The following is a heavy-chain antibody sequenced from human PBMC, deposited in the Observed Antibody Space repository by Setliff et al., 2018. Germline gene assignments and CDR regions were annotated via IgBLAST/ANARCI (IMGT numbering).Heavy chain of an antibody. CDR1: GGSISSGDYY. CDR2: IYYSGST. D-gene: IGHD6-19*01. J-gene: IGHJ6*03. V-gene: IGHV4-30-4*08. CDR3: AREQWLDPPGYYYMDV. Sequence: PSETLSLTCTVSGGSISSGDYYWSWIRQPPGKGLEWIGYIYYSGSTYYNPSLKSRVTISVDTSKNQFSLKLTYVPAADMAVYYCAREQWLDPPGYYYMDVWAKGTTVTVSS.